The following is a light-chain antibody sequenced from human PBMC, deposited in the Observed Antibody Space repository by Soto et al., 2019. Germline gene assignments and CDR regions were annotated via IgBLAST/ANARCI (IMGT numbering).Light chain of an antibody. CDR2: TYD. CDR1: SSNIGTYT. J-gene: IGLJ2*01. CDR3: AASDDRVNGVV. Sequence: QSMLTQPPSVSGTPGQSITISCSGSSSNIGTYTLNWYQHLPGTAPKLLFSTYDQRPSGVADRFSGSKSGTSASLAISGLQSEDEADYDCAASDDRVNGVVFGGGTKLTVL. V-gene: IGLV1-44*01.